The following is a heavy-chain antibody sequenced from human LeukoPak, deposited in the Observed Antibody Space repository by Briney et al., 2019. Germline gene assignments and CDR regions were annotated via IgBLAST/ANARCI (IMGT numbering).Heavy chain of an antibody. CDR3: ARGRAYYDFWSGYSGPYYYGMDV. V-gene: IGHV4-4*02. CDR2: IYHSGST. J-gene: IGHJ6*02. D-gene: IGHD3-3*01. Sequence: SGTLSLTCAVSGGSISSSNWWSWVRQPPGKGLEWIGEIYHSGSTNYNPSLKSRVTISVDTSKNQFSLKLSSVTAADTAVYYCARGRAYYDFWSGYSGPYYYGMDVWGQGTTVTVSS. CDR1: GGSISSSNW.